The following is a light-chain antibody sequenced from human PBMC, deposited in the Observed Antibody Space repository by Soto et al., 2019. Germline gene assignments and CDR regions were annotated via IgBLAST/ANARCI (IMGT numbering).Light chain of an antibody. CDR2: EVS. CDR1: SSDVGAYNY. Sequence: QSVLTQPASVSGSPGQSITISCTATSSDVGAYNYVSWYQQHPGKAPKLMIYEVSNRPSGVSNRFSGSKSGNAASLTISGLQGEDEADYYCSAYTVSRTYVFGTGTKVTVL. CDR3: SAYTVSRTYV. V-gene: IGLV2-14*01. J-gene: IGLJ1*01.